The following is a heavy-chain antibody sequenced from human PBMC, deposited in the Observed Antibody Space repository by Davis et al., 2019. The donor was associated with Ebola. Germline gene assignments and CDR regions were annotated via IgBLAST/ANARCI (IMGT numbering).Heavy chain of an antibody. CDR2: TFYGSKWNS. J-gene: IGHJ4*02. D-gene: IGHD5-24*01. Sequence: PSETLSLTCDISGDSVSSSSTGWNWIRQSPSSGLEWLGRTFYGSKWNSDYAVPVKSRITINADTSKNQFSLQLNSVTPEDTAVYYCGRGWLQSGIGSWGQGTLVTVSS. CDR3: GRGWLQSGIGS. V-gene: IGHV6-1*01. CDR1: GDSVSSSSTG.